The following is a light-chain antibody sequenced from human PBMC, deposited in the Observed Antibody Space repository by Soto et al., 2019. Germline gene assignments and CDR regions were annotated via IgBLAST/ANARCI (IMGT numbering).Light chain of an antibody. CDR1: SSNIGSNT. Sequence: QSVLTQPPSASGTPGQRVTISCTGSSSNIGSNTVNWYHQLPGTAPKLLIYNNYQRSSGVPDRFSGSKSGTSASLAISGLQSEEEADYYCAAWDDSLNGYVFGTGSKVTGL. V-gene: IGLV1-44*01. CDR2: NNY. J-gene: IGLJ1*01. CDR3: AAWDDSLNGYV.